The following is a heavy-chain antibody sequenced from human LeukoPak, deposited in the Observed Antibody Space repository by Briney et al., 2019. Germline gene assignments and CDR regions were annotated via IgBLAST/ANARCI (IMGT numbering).Heavy chain of an antibody. CDR3: ARDRSRFYYYMDV. V-gene: IGHV3-7*01. J-gene: IGHJ6*03. CDR1: GFTFSSYG. CDR2: IKQDGSEK. D-gene: IGHD3-16*01. Sequence: GGSLRLSCAASGFTFSSYGMHWVRQAPGKGLEWVANIKQDGSEKYYVDSVKGRFTISRDNAKNSLYLQMNSLRAEDTAVYYCARDRSRFYYYMDVWGKGTTVTVSS.